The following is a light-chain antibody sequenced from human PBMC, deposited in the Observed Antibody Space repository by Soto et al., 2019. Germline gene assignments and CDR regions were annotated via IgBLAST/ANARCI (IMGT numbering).Light chain of an antibody. J-gene: IGLJ2*01. V-gene: IGLV2-23*01. Sequence: QSALTQPASVSGSPGQSITISCTGTSSDVGSYNLVSWYQQHPGKAPKLMIYEGSKRPSGVSNRFSGSKSGNTASLTISGLQAEDEADYYCCSYXGSXXVVFGXGT. CDR3: CSYXGSXXVV. CDR2: EGS. CDR1: SSDVGSYNL.